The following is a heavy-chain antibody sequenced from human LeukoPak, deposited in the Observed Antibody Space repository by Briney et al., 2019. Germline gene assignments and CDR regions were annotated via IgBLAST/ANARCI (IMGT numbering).Heavy chain of an antibody. CDR2: ISGSGST. D-gene: IGHD1-26*01. Sequence: GGSLRLSCAASGFTFRSYDMHWVRQAPGKGLEWVSGISGSGSTNYADSVKGRFTISRDNSKNTLYLQMNSLRAEDTAVYYCAKGPYSGFSWGQGTLVTVSS. V-gene: IGHV3-23*01. CDR1: GFTFRSYD. J-gene: IGHJ5*02. CDR3: AKGPYSGFS.